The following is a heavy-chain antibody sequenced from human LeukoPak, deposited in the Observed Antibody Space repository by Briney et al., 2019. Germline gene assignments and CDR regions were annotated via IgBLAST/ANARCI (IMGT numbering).Heavy chain of an antibody. CDR3: AKDPRMRDIAFGGVIAYFDY. CDR1: GFTFSSYA. Sequence: GRSLRLSCAASGFTFSSYAMHWVRQAPGKGLEWVAVISYDGSNKYYADSVKGRFTISRDNSKNTLYLQMNSLRAEDTAVYYCAKDPRMRDIAFGGVIAYFDYWGQGTLVTVSS. D-gene: IGHD3-16*02. V-gene: IGHV3-30-3*01. CDR2: ISYDGSNK. J-gene: IGHJ4*02.